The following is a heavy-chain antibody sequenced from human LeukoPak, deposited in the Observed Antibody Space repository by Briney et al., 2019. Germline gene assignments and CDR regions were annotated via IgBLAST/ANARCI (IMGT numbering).Heavy chain of an antibody. J-gene: IGHJ6*02. CDR3: ATWAFYHDLDV. CDR2: ISADGKA. Sequence: GGSLRLSCAASGMNFERYAMHWVRQRPGKGLEWVGVISADGKADHADAVKGRFTVSRDNSKDSLSLQMSSLRDEDTALYYCATWAFYHDLDVWGQGTTVIVSS. V-gene: IGHV3-43*02. D-gene: IGHD1-26*01. CDR1: GMNFERYA.